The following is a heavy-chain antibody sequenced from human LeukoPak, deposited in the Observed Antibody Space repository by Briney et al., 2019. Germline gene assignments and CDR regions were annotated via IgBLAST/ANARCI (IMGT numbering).Heavy chain of an antibody. CDR2: IYYSGST. D-gene: IGHD3-10*01. V-gene: IGHV4-39*01. J-gene: IGHJ5*02. Sequence: SETLSLTCTVSGGSISSSSYYWGWIRQPPGMGLEWIGSIYYSGSTYYNPSLKSRVTISVDTSKNQFSLKLSSVTAADTAVYYCASITMVRGAIGDWFDPWGQGTLVTVSS. CDR1: GGSISSSSYY. CDR3: ASITMVRGAIGDWFDP.